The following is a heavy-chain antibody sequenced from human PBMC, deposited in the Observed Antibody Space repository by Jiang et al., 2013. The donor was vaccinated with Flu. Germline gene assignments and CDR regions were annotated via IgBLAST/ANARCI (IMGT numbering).Heavy chain of an antibody. CDR2: IYWDAGE. CDR1: GFSLSTSGVG. Sequence: KPTQTLTLTCTFSGFSLSTSGVGVGWIRQPPGKALEWLALIYWDAGERYTPSLKNRLTITKDTSKNQVVLRMTNMDPVDTATYYCAHSSTVTRYAFDSWGQGTMVTVSS. D-gene: IGHD4-17*01. J-gene: IGHJ3*01. CDR3: AHSSTVTRYAFDS. V-gene: IGHV2-5*02.